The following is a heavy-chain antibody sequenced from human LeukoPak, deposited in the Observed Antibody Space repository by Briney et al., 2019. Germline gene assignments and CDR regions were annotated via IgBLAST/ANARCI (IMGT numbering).Heavy chain of an antibody. Sequence: PSETLSLTCTVSGGSISSYYWSWIRQPPGKGLEWIGEINHSGSTNYNPSLKSRVTISVDTSKNQFSLKLSSVTAADTAVYYCARETIDITIIEVVRMGDAFDIWGQGTMVAVSS. V-gene: IGHV4-34*01. CDR3: ARETIDITIIEVVRMGDAFDI. J-gene: IGHJ3*02. CDR2: INHSGST. CDR1: GGSISSYY. D-gene: IGHD3-22*01.